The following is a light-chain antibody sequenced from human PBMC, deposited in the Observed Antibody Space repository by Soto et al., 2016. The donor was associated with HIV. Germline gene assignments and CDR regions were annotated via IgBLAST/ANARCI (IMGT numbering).Light chain of an antibody. CDR2: LGS. J-gene: IGKJ4*01. V-gene: IGKV2-28*01. CDR1: QSLLHSNGYNY. CDR3: MQALQIPVT. Sequence: IVMTQSPLSLPVTPGEPASISCRSSQSLLHSNGYNYLDWYLQKPGQSPQLLIYLGSNRASGAPDRFSGSGSGTDFTLTISRVEAEDVGVYYCMQALQIPVTFGGGTTVEIK.